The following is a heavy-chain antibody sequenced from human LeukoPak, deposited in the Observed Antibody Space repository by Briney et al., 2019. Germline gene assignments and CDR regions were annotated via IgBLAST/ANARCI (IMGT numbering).Heavy chain of an antibody. CDR2: ISHDGSSE. J-gene: IGHJ5*02. Sequence: GGSLRLSCAASGFTFSSYGMHWVRQAPAKGLEWVAIISHDGSSEFYADSVKGRFTISRDISKNTLYLQMNSLRAEDTAVYYCARDFPWFDLWGQGTLVTVSS. CDR1: GFTFSSYG. CDR3: ARDFPWFDL. V-gene: IGHV3-30*19.